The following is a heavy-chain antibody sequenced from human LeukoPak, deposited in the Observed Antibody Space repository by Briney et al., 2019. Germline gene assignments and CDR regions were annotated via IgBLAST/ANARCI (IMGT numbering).Heavy chain of an antibody. CDR3: ARDPGVTTGVWHWFDP. V-gene: IGHV1-2*02. J-gene: IGHJ5*02. CDR1: GYTFTGYY. CDR2: INPNSGGT. Sequence: ASVKVSCKASGYTFTGYYMHWVRQAPGQGLEWMGWINPNSGGTNYAQKFQGRVTMTRDTSISTAYMELRSLRSDDTAVYYCARDPGVTTGVWHWFDPWGQGTLVTVSS. D-gene: IGHD4-17*01.